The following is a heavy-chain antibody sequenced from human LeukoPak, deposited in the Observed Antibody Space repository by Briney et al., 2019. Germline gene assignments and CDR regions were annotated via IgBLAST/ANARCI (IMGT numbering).Heavy chain of an antibody. CDR3: ARWTSIVVVPATSECGGFDP. V-gene: IGHV4-61*02. CDR2: IYTSGST. CDR1: GGSISSGSYY. D-gene: IGHD2-2*01. Sequence: PSQTLSLTCTVSGGSISSGSYYWSWIRQPAGKGLEWIGRIYTSGSTNYNPSLKSRVTISVDTSKNQFSLKLSSVTAADTAVYYCARWTSIVVVPATSECGGFDPWGQGTLVTVSS. J-gene: IGHJ5*02.